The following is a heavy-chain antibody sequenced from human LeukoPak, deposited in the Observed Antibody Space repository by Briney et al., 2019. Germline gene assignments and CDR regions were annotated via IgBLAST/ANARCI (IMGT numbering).Heavy chain of an antibody. CDR2: IKQDGSEK. CDR1: GFTFSSYW. CDR3: ARDQDEYSSSLVGVYYMDV. J-gene: IGHJ6*03. Sequence: GGSLRLSCAASGFTFSSYWMSWVRQAPGKGLEWVANIKQDGSEKYYVDSVKGRFTISRDNAKNSLYLQMNSLRAEDTAVYYCARDQDEYSSSLVGVYYMDVWGKGTTVTVSS. V-gene: IGHV3-7*01. D-gene: IGHD6-13*01.